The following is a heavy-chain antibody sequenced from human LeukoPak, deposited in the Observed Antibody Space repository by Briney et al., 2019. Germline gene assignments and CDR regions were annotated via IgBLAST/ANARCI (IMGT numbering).Heavy chain of an antibody. CDR2: ITGSGDTI. D-gene: IGHD7-27*01. CDR1: GFTFSSYE. CDR3: GRGHWGLDY. Sequence: GGSLRLSCSASGFTFSSYEMNWVRQAPGKGLEWISYITGSGDTIYYADSVKGRFTTSRDNAKSSLYLQMNSLRAEDTAVYYCGRGHWGLDYWGQGALVTVSS. V-gene: IGHV3-48*03. J-gene: IGHJ4*02.